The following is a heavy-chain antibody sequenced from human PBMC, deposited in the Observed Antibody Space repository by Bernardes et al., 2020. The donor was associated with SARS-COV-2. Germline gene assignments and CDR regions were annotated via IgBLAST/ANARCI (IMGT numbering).Heavy chain of an antibody. D-gene: IGHD3-10*01. J-gene: IGHJ4*02. Sequence: SETLSLTCAVYGGSFSGYYWSWIRQPPGKGLEWIGEINHSGSTNYNPSLKSRVTISVDTSKNQFSLKLSSVTAADTAVYYCARAVYVYGLRPDYWGQGTLVTVSS. V-gene: IGHV4-34*01. CDR3: ARAVYVYGLRPDY. CDR1: GGSFSGYY. CDR2: INHSGST.